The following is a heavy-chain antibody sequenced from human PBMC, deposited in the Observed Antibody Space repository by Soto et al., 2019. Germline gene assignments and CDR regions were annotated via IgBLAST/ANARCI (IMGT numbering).Heavy chain of an antibody. Sequence: ASETLSLTCRLSGGSFSPNYWGWFRQSPGKGLEWVGYIYYGGTTSYNPSLKSRVTISVDTSKNQFSLNLSSVTAADTAVYYCARLNRLYCITTSCDIVDYWGQGTLVTVSS. J-gene: IGHJ4*02. CDR1: GGSFSPNY. V-gene: IGHV4-59*01. CDR3: ARLNRLYCITTSCDIVDY. D-gene: IGHD2-2*02. CDR2: IYYGGTT.